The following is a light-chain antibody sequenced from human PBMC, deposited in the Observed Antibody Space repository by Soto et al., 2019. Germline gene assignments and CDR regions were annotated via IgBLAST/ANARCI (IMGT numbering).Light chain of an antibody. V-gene: IGKV3-20*01. Sequence: EIVLTHSPGTLSLSPGERATLSCRASQSVANNYLAWYQQRPGQAPRLVIYDASSRATGIPDRYSASGPGTDFTLTISRLEPEDFAVYFCQQYSASPLTFGQGTKV. CDR1: QSVANNY. CDR2: DAS. CDR3: QQYSASPLT. J-gene: IGKJ1*01.